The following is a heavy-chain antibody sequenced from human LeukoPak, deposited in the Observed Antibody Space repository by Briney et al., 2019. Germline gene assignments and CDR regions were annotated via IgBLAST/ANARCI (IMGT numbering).Heavy chain of an antibody. Sequence: GGSLRLSCAASGFTFSIYAMSWVRQAPGKGLEWVSAISWSGGSTYYADSVKGRFTISRDNSKNTLYLQMNRMRAAETGVYYCVNYDGYYYEDEYFQQWGQGTLVTVSS. CDR1: GFTFSIYA. CDR2: ISWSGGST. J-gene: IGHJ1*01. CDR3: VNYDGYYYEDEYFQQ. D-gene: IGHD3-22*01. V-gene: IGHV3-23*01.